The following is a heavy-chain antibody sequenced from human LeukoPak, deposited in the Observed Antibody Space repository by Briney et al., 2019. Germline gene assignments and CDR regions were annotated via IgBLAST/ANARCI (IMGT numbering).Heavy chain of an antibody. CDR2: ISSTSSTI. D-gene: IGHD2-2*01. CDR3: TRNLPAADY. Sequence: PGGSLRLSCAASGFTVSSNYMSWVRQAPGKGLEWVSYISSTSSTIYYADSVKGRFTISRDNAKNSLYLQMNSLRAEDTAVYYCTRNLPAADYWGQGTLVTVSS. V-gene: IGHV3-48*01. CDR1: GFTVSSNY. J-gene: IGHJ4*02.